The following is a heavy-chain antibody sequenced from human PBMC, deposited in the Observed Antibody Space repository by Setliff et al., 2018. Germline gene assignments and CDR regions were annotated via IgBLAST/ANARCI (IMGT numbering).Heavy chain of an antibody. CDR1: GYSFTVFG. J-gene: IGHJ5*02. D-gene: IGHD2-2*01. CDR3: ARGSAKMVALPTANYFDP. CDR2: ISPYYGST. Sequence: ASVKVSCKTSGYSFTVFGISWVRQAPGQGLEWMGWISPYYGSTNYAQKFQGRVTMTTDTSTSTAYMELRSLTSADTAVYYCARGSAKMVALPTANYFDPWGQGTPVTVSS. V-gene: IGHV1-18*01.